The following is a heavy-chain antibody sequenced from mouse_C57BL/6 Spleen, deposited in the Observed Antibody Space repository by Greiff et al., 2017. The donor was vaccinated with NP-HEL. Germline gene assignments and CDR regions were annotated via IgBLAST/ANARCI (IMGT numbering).Heavy chain of an antibody. V-gene: IGHV1-72*01. CDR1: GYTFTSYW. CDR2: IDPNSGGT. J-gene: IGHJ1*03. D-gene: IGHD1-1*01. CDR3: ARDYGSSYYWYFDV. Sequence: VQLQQSGAELVKPGASVKLSCKASGYTFTSYWMHWVKQRPGRGLEWTGRIDPNSGGTKYNEKFKSKATLTVDKPSSTAYMQLSSLTSEDSAVYYCARDYGSSYYWYFDVWGTGTTVTVSS.